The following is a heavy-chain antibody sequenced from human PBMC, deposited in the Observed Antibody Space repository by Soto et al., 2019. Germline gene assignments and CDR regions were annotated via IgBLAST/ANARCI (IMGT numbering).Heavy chain of an antibody. J-gene: IGHJ6*02. CDR3: ARRDFYSRGPNCYSGDYGLDV. CDR1: GFTFSIYA. V-gene: IGHV3-30*04. CDR2: ISFDGRKI. Sequence: GGSLRLSCTAAGFTFSIYAMHWVRQAPGKGLEWVSIISFDGRKIDYAGSVKGRFTISRDNSKNTLYLQMNSLRTEDTAVYYCARRDFYSRGPNCYSGDYGLDVWGQGTTVTVSS. D-gene: IGHD2-21*01.